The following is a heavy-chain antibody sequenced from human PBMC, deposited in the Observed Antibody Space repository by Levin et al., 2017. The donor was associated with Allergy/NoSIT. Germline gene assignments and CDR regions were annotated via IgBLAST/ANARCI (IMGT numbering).Heavy chain of an antibody. CDR2: IYYRGTT. Sequence: KASETLSLTCSVSGGSISSGGYYWTWIRQHPEKGLEWIGYIYYRGTTFYNPSLKSRLTISVDTSKNQFSLKLSSVTAADTAVYYCASIAAAENAAFDIWGQGTMVTVSS. J-gene: IGHJ3*02. D-gene: IGHD6-13*01. V-gene: IGHV4-31*03. CDR1: GGSISSGGYY. CDR3: ASIAAAENAAFDI.